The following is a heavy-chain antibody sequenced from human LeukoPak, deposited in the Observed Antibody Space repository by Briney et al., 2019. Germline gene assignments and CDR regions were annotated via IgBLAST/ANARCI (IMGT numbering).Heavy chain of an antibody. CDR3: ARGDTVVVPAAILDY. J-gene: IGHJ4*02. CDR2: INPNSGGT. V-gene: IGHV1-2*02. D-gene: IGHD2-2*01. Sequence: ASVKVSCMASGYTFTGYYMHWVRQAPGQGLEWMGWINPNSGGTNYAQKFQGRVTMTRDTSISTAYMELSRLRSDDTAVYYCARGDTVVVPAAILDYWGQGTLVTVSS. CDR1: GYTFTGYY.